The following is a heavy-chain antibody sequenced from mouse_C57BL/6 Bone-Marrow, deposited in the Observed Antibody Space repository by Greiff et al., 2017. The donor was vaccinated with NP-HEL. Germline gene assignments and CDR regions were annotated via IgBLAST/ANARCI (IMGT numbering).Heavy chain of an antibody. D-gene: IGHD1-1*01. CDR3: ARNYYGSSYAMDY. CDR1: GYTFTSYW. J-gene: IGHJ4*01. Sequence: QVQLQQPGAELVMPGASVKLSCKASGYTFTSYWMHWVKQRPGQGLEWIGEIDPSDSYTNYNQKFKGKSTLTVDKSSSTAYMQLSSLTSEDSAVYYCARNYYGSSYAMDYWGQGTSVTVSP. CDR2: IDPSDSYT. V-gene: IGHV1-69*01.